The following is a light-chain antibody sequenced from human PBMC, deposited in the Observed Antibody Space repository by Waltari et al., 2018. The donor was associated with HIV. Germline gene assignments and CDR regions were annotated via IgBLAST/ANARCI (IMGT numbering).Light chain of an antibody. CDR2: DAS. J-gene: IGKJ4*01. CDR1: QNIGRT. Sequence: IHMTQCPSSVSASVGGAVSISCRASQNIGRTLAWYQLKPGKAPRLLIYDASRLDDGVPARFRGSGSRSNFTFAITSLQPEDFAIYVCQQAKSFPHTFAAGTRVE. CDR3: QQAKSFPHT. V-gene: IGKV1-12*01.